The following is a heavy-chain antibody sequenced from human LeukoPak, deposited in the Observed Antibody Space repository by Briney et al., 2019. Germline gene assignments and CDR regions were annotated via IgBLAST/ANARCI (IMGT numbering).Heavy chain of an antibody. CDR3: ARVGSSSPYFDY. CDR2: IYYSGST. CDR1: GGSISSSSYY. Sequence: SETLSLTCTVSGGSISSSSYYWGWIRQPPGKGLEWIGSIYYSGSTYYNPSLKSRVTISVDTSKNQFSLKLSSVTAADTAVYYCARVGSSSPYFDYWGQGTLVTVSS. J-gene: IGHJ4*02. D-gene: IGHD6-13*01. V-gene: IGHV4-39*01.